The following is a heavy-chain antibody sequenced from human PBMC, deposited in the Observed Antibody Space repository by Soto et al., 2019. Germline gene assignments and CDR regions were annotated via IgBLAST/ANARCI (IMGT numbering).Heavy chain of an antibody. Sequence: QVHLQKWGPGLVKPSQTLSLPCTFPGASISVGYYWSWIRQHPGKGLEWIGYVSPSGTTYYNPSLKSRVSISTDTSKNQFSLEVSSVTAADTAVYYCARDRGSYGMDVWGQGTTVTVSS. J-gene: IGHJ6*02. CDR3: ARDRGSYGMDV. CDR1: GASISVGYY. V-gene: IGHV4-31*03. CDR2: VSPSGTT.